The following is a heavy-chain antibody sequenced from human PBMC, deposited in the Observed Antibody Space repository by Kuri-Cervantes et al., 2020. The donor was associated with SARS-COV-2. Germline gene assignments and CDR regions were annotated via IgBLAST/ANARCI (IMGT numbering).Heavy chain of an antibody. CDR1: GGSISSYYW. J-gene: IGHJ3*02. Sequence: TLSLTCTVSGGSISSYYWSWFRQPPGKALECLALIYWNSDIRYSPSLRSRLTVTKDTSNNQVVLRMTTMDPVDTGTYYCAHTYYDFWSGHYTGAFDMWGQGTVVTVSS. CDR2: IYWNSDI. CDR3: AHTYYDFWSGHYTGAFDM. V-gene: IGHV2-5*01. D-gene: IGHD3-3*01.